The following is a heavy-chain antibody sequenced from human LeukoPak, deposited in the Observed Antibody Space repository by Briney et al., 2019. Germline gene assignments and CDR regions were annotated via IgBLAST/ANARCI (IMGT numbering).Heavy chain of an antibody. CDR2: TYYRSTWYN. Sequence: SQTLSLTCAISGDGVSSNSVTWNWIRQSPSRGLEWLGRTYYRSTWYNDYAVSVRGRITVNPDTSRNQFSLHLNSVTPEDTAVYYCARRLTQYDCFDPWGQGILVTVSS. D-gene: IGHD2-2*01. J-gene: IGHJ5*02. CDR3: ARRLTQYDCFDP. V-gene: IGHV6-1*01. CDR1: GDGVSSNSVT.